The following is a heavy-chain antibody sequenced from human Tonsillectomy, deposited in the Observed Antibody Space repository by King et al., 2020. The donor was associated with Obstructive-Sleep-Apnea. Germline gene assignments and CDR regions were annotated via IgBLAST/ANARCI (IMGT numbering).Heavy chain of an antibody. CDR3: AKPSDSSGLTPIDY. Sequence: VQLVESGGGVVQPGRSLRLSCAASGFTFSNYGMHWVRQAPGKGLEWVSVISYDGRNEYYADSVKGRFTISRDNSKSTLFLQMNSLRAEDTAVYYCAKPSDSSGLTPIDYWGQGALVTVSS. V-gene: IGHV3-30*18. D-gene: IGHD6-19*01. CDR1: GFTFSNYG. CDR2: ISYDGRNE. J-gene: IGHJ4*02.